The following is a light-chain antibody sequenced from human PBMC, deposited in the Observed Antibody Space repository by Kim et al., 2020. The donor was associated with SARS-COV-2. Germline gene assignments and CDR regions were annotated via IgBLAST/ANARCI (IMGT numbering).Light chain of an antibody. J-gene: IGKJ4*01. Sequence: EIVLTQSPGTLSLSPGERATLSCRASQSVTRDHLAWYQQKPGQAPRLLIYAASSRVTGIPDRFSGSGSGTDFTLTITRLEPEDFAVYYCQRYGNSPSLTFGGGTKVEIK. CDR2: AAS. CDR3: QRYGNSPSLT. CDR1: QSVTRDH. V-gene: IGKV3-20*01.